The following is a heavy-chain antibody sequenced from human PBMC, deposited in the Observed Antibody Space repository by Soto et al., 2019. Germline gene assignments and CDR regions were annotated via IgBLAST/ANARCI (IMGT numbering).Heavy chain of an antibody. CDR2: IQSGGAT. CDR1: GFTVSTYD. D-gene: IGHD5-12*01. CDR3: VRVLYDSGVVDS. J-gene: IGHJ4*02. Sequence: QLVESGGGLFQAGGSTRLSCLVSGFTVSTYDMAWVRQAPGKGLEWASVIQSGGATYYPDSAQGRFTISRDNSKNTVYLQMSSLRMEDTGVYSCVRVLYDSGVVDSWGQGSLITVS. V-gene: IGHV3-53*01.